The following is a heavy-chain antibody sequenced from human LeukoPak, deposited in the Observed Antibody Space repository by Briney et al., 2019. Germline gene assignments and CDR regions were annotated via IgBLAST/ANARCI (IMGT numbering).Heavy chain of an antibody. Sequence: SVKVSCKASGGTFSSYAISWVRQAPGQGLEWMGGIIPIFGTANYAQKFQGRVTITTDESTSTAYMELSSLRTEDTAVYYCARDRPNIVVVPAERYWYFDLWGRGTLVTVSS. CDR1: GGTFSSYA. J-gene: IGHJ2*01. V-gene: IGHV1-69*05. CDR2: IIPIFGTA. CDR3: ARDRPNIVVVPAERYWYFDL. D-gene: IGHD2-2*01.